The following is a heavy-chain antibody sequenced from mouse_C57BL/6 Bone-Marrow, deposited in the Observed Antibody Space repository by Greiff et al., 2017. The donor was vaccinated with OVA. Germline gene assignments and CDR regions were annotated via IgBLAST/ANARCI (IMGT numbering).Heavy chain of an antibody. V-gene: IGHV5-6*01. Sequence: EVHLVESGGDLVKPGGSLKLSCAASGFTFSSYGMSWVRQTPDKRLEWVATISSGGSYTYYPDSVKGRFTISRDNAKNTLYLQMSSLKSEDTAMYYCARDYYGRSSAYWGQGTLVTVSA. CDR2: ISSGGSYT. J-gene: IGHJ3*01. CDR1: GFTFSSYG. CDR3: ARDYYGRSSAY. D-gene: IGHD1-1*01.